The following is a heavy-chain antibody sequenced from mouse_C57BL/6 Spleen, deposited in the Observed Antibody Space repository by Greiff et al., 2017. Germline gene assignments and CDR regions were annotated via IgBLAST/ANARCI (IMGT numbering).Heavy chain of an antibody. J-gene: IGHJ2*01. CDR1: GYTFTSYG. CDR3: ARGNIITTVVAYYFDY. V-gene: IGHV1-81*01. CDR2: IYPRSGNT. Sequence: VQLQQSGAELARPGASVKLSCTASGYTFTSYGISWVKQRTGQGLEWIGEIYPRSGNTYYNEKFKGKATLTADKSSSTAYMRLRSLTSEDSAVYVCARGNIITTVVAYYFDYWGQGTTLTVSS. D-gene: IGHD1-1*01.